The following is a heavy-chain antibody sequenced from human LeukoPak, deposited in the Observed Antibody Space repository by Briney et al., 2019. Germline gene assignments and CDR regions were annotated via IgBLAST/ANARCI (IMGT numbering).Heavy chain of an antibody. Sequence: GGSLRLSCAASGFTFTNYWMTWVRQAPGKGLEWVANIKQDGSEKYYVDSVKGRFAISRDNAKNSLYLQMNSLRVEDTAVYYCATSAARAIESWGQGTLVTVSS. CDR3: ATSAARAIES. J-gene: IGHJ4*02. CDR2: IKQDGSEK. D-gene: IGHD6-25*01. V-gene: IGHV3-7*01. CDR1: GFTFTNYW.